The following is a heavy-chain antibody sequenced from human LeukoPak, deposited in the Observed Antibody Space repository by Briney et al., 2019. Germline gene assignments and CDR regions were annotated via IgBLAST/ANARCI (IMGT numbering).Heavy chain of an antibody. Sequence: GGSLRLSCAASGFTVSSNYMSWVRQAPGKGLEWVSVIYSGGSTYYADSVKGRFTISRDNSKNTLYLQMNSLRAEDTAVYYCAKDLGGIAVAGTPTFDYWGQGTLVTVSS. D-gene: IGHD6-19*01. CDR2: IYSGGST. CDR1: GFTVSSNY. CDR3: AKDLGGIAVAGTPTFDY. J-gene: IGHJ4*02. V-gene: IGHV3-53*01.